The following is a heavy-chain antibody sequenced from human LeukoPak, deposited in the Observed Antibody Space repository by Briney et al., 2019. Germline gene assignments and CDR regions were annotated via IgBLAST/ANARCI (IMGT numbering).Heavy chain of an antibody. V-gene: IGHV3-66*01. J-gene: IGHJ4*02. CDR1: GFTVSSNY. Sequence: GGSLRLSCAASGFTVSSNYMSWVRQAPGKGLEWVSVIYSGGSTYYADSVKGRFTISRDNSKNTLYLQMNSLRAEDTAVYYRAREYSHGRVDCWGQGTLVTVSS. CDR3: AREYSHGRVDC. CDR2: IYSGGST. D-gene: IGHD5-18*01.